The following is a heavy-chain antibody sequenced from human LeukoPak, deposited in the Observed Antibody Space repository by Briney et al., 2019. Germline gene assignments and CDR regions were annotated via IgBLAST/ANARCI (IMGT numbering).Heavy chain of an antibody. D-gene: IGHD3-9*01. CDR3: AKWGDYDVLTGYYVSDY. V-gene: IGHV3-23*01. CDR1: GFTFSNYA. CDR2: IPGGGSGI. Sequence: PGGSLRLSCAASGFTFSNYAMSWVRPAPGKGLEWVSAIPGGGSGIYYADSMKSRFTISRDNSKNKLYLQINGLRAEDTAVYYCAKWGDYDVLTGYYVSDYWGQGTLVTVSS. J-gene: IGHJ4*02.